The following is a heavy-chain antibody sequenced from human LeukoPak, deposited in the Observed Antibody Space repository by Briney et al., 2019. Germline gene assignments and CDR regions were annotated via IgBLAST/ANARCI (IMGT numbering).Heavy chain of an antibody. CDR3: AREERSYYGSGSYSPGAFDI. V-gene: IGHV4-59*01. Sequence: SETLSLICTVSGGSIRSYYWSWIRQPPGKGLEWIGYIYYSGSTNYNPSLKSRVTISVDTSKNQFSLKLSSVTAADTAVYYCAREERSYYGSGSYSPGAFDIWGQGTMVTVSS. J-gene: IGHJ3*02. CDR1: GGSIRSYY. CDR2: IYYSGST. D-gene: IGHD3-10*01.